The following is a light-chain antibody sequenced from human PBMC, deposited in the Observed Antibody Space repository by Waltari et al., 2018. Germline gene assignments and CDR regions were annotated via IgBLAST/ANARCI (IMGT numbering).Light chain of an antibody. Sequence: SSDLTQDPSVSVALGQSVRITCQGDPLRRYYASWYQQRPGQAPVLVLYGPGNRPSGIPDRFSGSTSGNTASLTITGAQAEDEADYYCHSRETFSTRLFGGGTRLTV. V-gene: IGLV3-19*01. CDR2: GPG. J-gene: IGLJ2*01. CDR1: PLRRYY. CDR3: HSRETFSTRL.